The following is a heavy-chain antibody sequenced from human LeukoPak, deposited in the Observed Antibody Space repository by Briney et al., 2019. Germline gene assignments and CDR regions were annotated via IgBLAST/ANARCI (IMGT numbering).Heavy chain of an antibody. CDR1: GFTFSSYS. CDR3: ARVGGLSEYSSPTTRSTDDY. V-gene: IGHV3-21*01. Sequence: PGGSLRLSCAASGFTFSSYSMNWVRQAPGKGLEWVSSISSSSSYIYYADSVKGRFTISRDNAKNSLYLQMNSLRAEDTAVYYCARVGGLSEYSSPTTRSTDDYWGQGTLVTVSS. CDR2: ISSSSSYI. D-gene: IGHD6-6*01. J-gene: IGHJ4*02.